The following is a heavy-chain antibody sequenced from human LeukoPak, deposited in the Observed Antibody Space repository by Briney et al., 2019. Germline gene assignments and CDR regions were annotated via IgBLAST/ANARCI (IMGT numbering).Heavy chain of an antibody. Sequence: GGSLRLSCAASGFTFSSYAMHWVRQAPGKGLEYVSAISSNGGSTYYANSVKGRFTISRDNSKNTLYLQMGSLRAEDMAVYYCARSLIAAATPSDYYYMDVWGKGTTVTVSS. CDR2: ISSNGGST. CDR3: ARSLIAAATPSDYYYMDV. CDR1: GFTFSSYA. V-gene: IGHV3-64*01. J-gene: IGHJ6*03. D-gene: IGHD6-13*01.